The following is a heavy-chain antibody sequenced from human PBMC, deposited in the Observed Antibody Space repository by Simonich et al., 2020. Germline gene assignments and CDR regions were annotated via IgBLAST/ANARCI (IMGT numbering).Heavy chain of an antibody. CDR1: GFTFSSYE. Sequence: EVQLVESGGGLVQPGGSLRLSCAASGFTFSSYEMNWVRQAPGKGLVWVSYISSSGSTIYYADSVKGRFTISRDNAKNSLYLQMNSLRAEDTAVYCCARHYYGDYYFDYWGQGTLVTVSS. D-gene: IGHD4-17*01. CDR3: ARHYYGDYYFDY. J-gene: IGHJ4*02. V-gene: IGHV3-48*03. CDR2: ISSSGSTI.